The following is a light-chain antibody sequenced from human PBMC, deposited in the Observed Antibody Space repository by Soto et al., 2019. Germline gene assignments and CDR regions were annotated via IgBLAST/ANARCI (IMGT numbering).Light chain of an antibody. V-gene: IGLV2-14*01. J-gene: IGLJ1*01. CDR1: SSDIGTFNY. Sequence: QSVLTQPASVSGSPGQSIAISCTGTSSDIGTFNYVSWYQQHPGKAPKLMIHEVSNRPSGVSDRFSGSKSGNTASLTISGLQADDEADYYYCSYTTYNTRVFGTGTKVTVL. CDR3: CSYTTYNTRV. CDR2: EVS.